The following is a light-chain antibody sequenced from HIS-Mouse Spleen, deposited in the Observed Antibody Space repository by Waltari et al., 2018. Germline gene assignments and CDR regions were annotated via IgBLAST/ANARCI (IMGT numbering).Light chain of an antibody. CDR3: QQYGSSLWT. Sequence: SVSPGQTARLSCSGDALPRKYAYWDQKKSGQAPRLLIYGASSRATGSPDRFRGSGSGTDFTLTISRLEPEDFAVYYCQQYGSSLWTFGQGTKVESK. V-gene: IGKV3-20*01. CDR1: ALPRKYA. CDR2: GAS. J-gene: IGKJ1*01.